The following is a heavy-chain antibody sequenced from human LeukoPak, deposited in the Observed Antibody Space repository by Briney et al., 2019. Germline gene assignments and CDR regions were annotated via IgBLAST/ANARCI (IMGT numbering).Heavy chain of an antibody. D-gene: IGHD3-22*01. V-gene: IGHV3-66*01. CDR2: IYSGGST. CDR1: GFTVSSNY. CDR3: ARGSTYYYDSSGYYEPIDY. Sequence: SGGSLRLSCAASGFTVSSNYMSWVRQAPGKGLEWVSVIYSGGSTYYADSVKGRFTISRDNSKNTLYLQMNSLRAEDTAVYYCARGSTYYYDSSGYYEPIDYWGQEPWSPSPQ. J-gene: IGHJ4*01.